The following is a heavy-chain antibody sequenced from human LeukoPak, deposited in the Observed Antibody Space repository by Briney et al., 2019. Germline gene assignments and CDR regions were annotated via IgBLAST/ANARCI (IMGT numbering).Heavy chain of an antibody. J-gene: IGHJ3*02. CDR3: ARIRLEAFDI. D-gene: IGHD3-16*01. CDR1: GGSVSSYY. CDR2: IYYSGST. V-gene: IGHV4-59*02. Sequence: SETLSLTCTVSGGSVSSYYWSWIRQPPGKGLEWIGYIYYSGSTNYNPSLKSRVTISVDTSKNQFSLKLSSVTAADTAVYYCARIRLEAFDIWGQGTMVTVSS.